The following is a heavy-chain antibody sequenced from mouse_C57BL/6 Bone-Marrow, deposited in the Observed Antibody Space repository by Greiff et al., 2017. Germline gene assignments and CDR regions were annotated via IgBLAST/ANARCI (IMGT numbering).Heavy chain of an antibody. CDR2: INPSTGGT. CDR3: ASRWLPFDY. V-gene: IGHV1-42*01. CDR1: GYSFTGYY. J-gene: IGHJ2*01. D-gene: IGHD2-3*01. Sequence: VQLQQSGPELVKPGASVKISCKASGYSFTGYYMNWVKQSPEKSLEWIGEINPSTGGTTYNQKFKAKATLTVDKSSSTAYMQLKSLTSEDSAVYYCASRWLPFDYWGQGTTLTVSS.